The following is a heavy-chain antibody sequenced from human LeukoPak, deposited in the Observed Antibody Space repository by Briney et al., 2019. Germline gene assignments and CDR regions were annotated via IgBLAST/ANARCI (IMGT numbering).Heavy chain of an antibody. Sequence: GGSLRISCAASGFTFSSYEMNWVRQAPGKGPEWVSYISSSGSTIYYADSVKGRFTISRDNAKNSLYLQMNSLRAEDTAVYYCAKIAARFYYYYYGMDVWGQGTTVTVSS. CDR3: AKIAARFYYYYYGMDV. V-gene: IGHV3-48*03. D-gene: IGHD6-6*01. CDR1: GFTFSSYE. CDR2: ISSSGSTI. J-gene: IGHJ6*02.